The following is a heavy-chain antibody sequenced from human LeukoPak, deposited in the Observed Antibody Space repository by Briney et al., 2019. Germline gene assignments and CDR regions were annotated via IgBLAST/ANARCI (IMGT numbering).Heavy chain of an antibody. J-gene: IGHJ4*02. CDR1: GGSISSYY. CDR3: ARDRGYYDSSGYSTTWLDY. V-gene: IGHV4-59*01. Sequence: SETLSLTCTVSGGSISSYYWSWIRQPPGKGLEWIGYIYYSGSTNYNPSLKSRVTIPVDTSKNQFSLKLSSVTAADTAVYYCARDRGYYDSSGYSTTWLDYWGQGTLVTVSS. D-gene: IGHD3-22*01. CDR2: IYYSGST.